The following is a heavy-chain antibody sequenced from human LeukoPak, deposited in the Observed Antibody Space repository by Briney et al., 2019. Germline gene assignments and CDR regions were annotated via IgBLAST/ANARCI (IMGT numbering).Heavy chain of an antibody. D-gene: IGHD5-12*01. CDR1: GGSISGYY. CDR3: ASSLGYSGYDWNYYYGMDV. Sequence: SETLSLTCTVSGGSISGYYWSWIRQPPGKGLEWIGYIYYSGSTNYNPSLKSRVTISVDTSKNQFSLKLSSVTAADTAVYYCASSLGYSGYDWNYYYGMDVWGQGTTVTVSS. J-gene: IGHJ6*02. V-gene: IGHV4-59*01. CDR2: IYYSGST.